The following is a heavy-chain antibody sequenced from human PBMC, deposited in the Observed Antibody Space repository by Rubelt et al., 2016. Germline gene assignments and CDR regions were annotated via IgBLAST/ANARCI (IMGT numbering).Heavy chain of an antibody. CDR2: IWYDGSNK. V-gene: IGHV3-33*01. CDR1: SSYG. J-gene: IGHJ4*02. D-gene: IGHD4-17*01. CDR3: ARVGTYGDYFDY. Sequence: SSYGMHWVRQAPGKGLEWVAVIWYDGSNKYYADSVKGRFTISRDNAKNSLYLQMNSLRAEDTALYYCARVGTYGDYFDYWGQGTLVTVSS.